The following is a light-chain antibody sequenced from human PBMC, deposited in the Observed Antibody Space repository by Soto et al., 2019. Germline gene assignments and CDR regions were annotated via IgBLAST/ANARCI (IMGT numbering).Light chain of an antibody. Sequence: QSALTQPASVSGSPGQSITISCTGTSSDVGGYNYVSWYQQHPGKAPKLMIYDVSNRPSGVSNRFSGSKSGNTASLTISGFQSEDEADYYCSSYTCSSTYEFASGSKVTGL. CDR3: SSYTCSSTYE. CDR1: SSDVGGYNY. J-gene: IGLJ1*01. CDR2: DVS. V-gene: IGLV2-14*01.